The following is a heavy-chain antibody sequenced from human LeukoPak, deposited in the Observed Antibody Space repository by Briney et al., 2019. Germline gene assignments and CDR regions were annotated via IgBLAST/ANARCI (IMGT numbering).Heavy chain of an antibody. CDR1: GFTFSAYW. CDR3: ARGELYYYYYMDV. CDR2: IRDDGSEE. J-gene: IGHJ6*03. Sequence: GSLRLSCAASGFTFSAYWMSWVRQAPGRGLEWVANIRDDGSEEYYGDSVRGRFTISRDNAKNSLYLQMNSLRAEDTAVYYCARGELYYYYYMDVWGKGTTVTVSS. D-gene: IGHD1-7*01. V-gene: IGHV3-7*01.